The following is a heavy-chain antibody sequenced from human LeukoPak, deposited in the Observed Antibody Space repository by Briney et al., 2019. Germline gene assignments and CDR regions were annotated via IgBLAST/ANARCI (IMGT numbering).Heavy chain of an antibody. Sequence: SETLSLTCAVYGGSFSGYYWSWIRQPPGKGLEWIGEINHSGSTNYNPSLKSRVTISVDTSKNQFSLKLSSVTAADTAVYYCASLYSSGSEITGQYFQHWGQGTLVTVSS. D-gene: IGHD6-19*01. CDR2: INHSGST. J-gene: IGHJ1*01. CDR1: GGSFSGYY. CDR3: ASLYSSGSEITGQYFQH. V-gene: IGHV4-34*01.